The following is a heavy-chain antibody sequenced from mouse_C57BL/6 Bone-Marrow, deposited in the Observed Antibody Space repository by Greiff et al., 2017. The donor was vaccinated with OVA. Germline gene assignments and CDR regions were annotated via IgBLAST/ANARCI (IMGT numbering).Heavy chain of an antibody. Sequence: QVQLQQPGAELVKPGASVKLSCKASGYTFTSYWMHRVKQRPGQGLEWIGMIHPNSGSTNYNEKFKSKATLTVDKSSSTAYIQLSSLTSEDSAVYYCARERAYYSKGYAMDYWGQGTSVTVSS. V-gene: IGHV1-64*01. J-gene: IGHJ4*01. CDR2: IHPNSGST. CDR1: GYTFTSYW. D-gene: IGHD2-5*01. CDR3: ARERAYYSKGYAMDY.